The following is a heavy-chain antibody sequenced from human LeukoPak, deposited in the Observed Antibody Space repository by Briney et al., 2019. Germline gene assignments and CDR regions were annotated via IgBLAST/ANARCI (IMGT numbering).Heavy chain of an antibody. CDR3: ARDNYDFWSGSSCGMDV. D-gene: IGHD3-3*01. CDR2: INHSGST. V-gene: IGHV4-34*01. J-gene: IGHJ6*02. CDR1: GGSFSGYY. Sequence: SETLSLTCAVYGGSFSGYYWSWIRQPPGKGLEWIGEINHSGSTNYNPSLKSRVTISVDTSKNQFSLKLSSVTAADTAVYYCARDNYDFWSGSSCGMDVWGQGTTVTVSS.